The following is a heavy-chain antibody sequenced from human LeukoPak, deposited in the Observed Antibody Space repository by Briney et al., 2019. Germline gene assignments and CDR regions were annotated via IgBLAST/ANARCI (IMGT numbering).Heavy chain of an antibody. D-gene: IGHD3-16*01. CDR3: VRDRPHGDQKTGELDY. CDR2: IYSSGHI. Sequence: GGSLTLSCAVSGLTVSSNYMSGVRPAPRKGLEWVSSIYSSGHIHYRDSVKGRFTISRDNSKNTLYLQMNSLRAEDTAVYYCVRDRPHGDQKTGELDYWGQGTLVTVSS. J-gene: IGHJ4*02. CDR1: GLTVSSNY. V-gene: IGHV3-53*01.